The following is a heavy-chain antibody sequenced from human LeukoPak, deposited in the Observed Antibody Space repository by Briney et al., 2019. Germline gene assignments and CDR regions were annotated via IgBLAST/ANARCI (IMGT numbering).Heavy chain of an antibody. D-gene: IGHD7-27*01. V-gene: IGHV3-48*03. CDR2: ISSSGSTI. CDR1: GFTFSSYE. J-gene: IGHJ6*02. Sequence: QSGGSLRLSCAASGFTFSSYEMNWVRQAPGKGLEWVSYISSSGSTIYYADSVKGRFTISRDNAKNSLYLQMNSLRAEDTAVHYCAREEVAGETYYYYGMDVWGQGTTVTVSS. CDR3: AREEVAGETYYYYGMDV.